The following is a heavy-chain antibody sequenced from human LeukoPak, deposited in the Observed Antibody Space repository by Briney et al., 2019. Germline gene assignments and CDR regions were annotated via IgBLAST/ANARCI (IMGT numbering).Heavy chain of an antibody. Sequence: SETLSLTCTVSGGSISSYYWCWIRQPPGKGREWIGYIYYSGITNYNPSLKSRATISVDTSKNPFSLKLSSVTAADTAVYYCASSGSGYDYDNYYYSYMDVWGKGTTVTVSS. CDR1: GGSISSYY. CDR3: ASSGSGYDYDNYYYSYMDV. J-gene: IGHJ6*03. V-gene: IGHV4-59*01. CDR2: IYYSGIT. D-gene: IGHD5-12*01.